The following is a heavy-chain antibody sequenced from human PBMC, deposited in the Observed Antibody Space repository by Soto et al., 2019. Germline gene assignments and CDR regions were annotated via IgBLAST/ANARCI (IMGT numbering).Heavy chain of an antibody. D-gene: IGHD1-26*01. Sequence: PGESLKISCAASGFTFNSYGMHWVRQGPGNGLEWVAFISYDSTKTYYADSVKGRFTISRDNSNSALYVQMNSLTGEDTAVYYCARTRSAWSDFHYYSLDVWGQGTTVTVSS. V-gene: IGHV3-30*03. CDR1: GFTFNSYG. J-gene: IGHJ6*02. CDR2: ISYDSTKT. CDR3: ARTRSAWSDFHYYSLDV.